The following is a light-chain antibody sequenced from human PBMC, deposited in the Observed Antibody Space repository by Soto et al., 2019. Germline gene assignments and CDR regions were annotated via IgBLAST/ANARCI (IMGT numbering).Light chain of an antibody. CDR1: QGISSY. J-gene: IGKJ1*01. Sequence: AIRMTQSPSSLSASTGDRVTITCRASQGISSYLAWYQQKPGKAPKLLIYAASTLQSGVPSRFSGSGSGTDFTPTISCLQSEDFATYYCQQYYSYPQTFGQGTKVDIK. V-gene: IGKV1-8*01. CDR2: AAS. CDR3: QQYYSYPQT.